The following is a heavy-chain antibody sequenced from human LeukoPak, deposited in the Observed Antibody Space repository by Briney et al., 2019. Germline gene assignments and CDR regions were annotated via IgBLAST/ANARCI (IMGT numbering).Heavy chain of an antibody. CDR1: GFTFSSSA. V-gene: IGHV3-23*01. CDR2: ISNNGGYT. Sequence: PGGSLRLSCAASGFTFSSSAMSWVRQAPGKGLEWVSAISNNGGYTYYADSVQGRFTISRDNSKNTLYLQMNSLRAEDTAVYYCAREAGARRVLNYWGQGTLVTVSS. CDR3: AREAGARRVLNY. J-gene: IGHJ4*02. D-gene: IGHD6-6*01.